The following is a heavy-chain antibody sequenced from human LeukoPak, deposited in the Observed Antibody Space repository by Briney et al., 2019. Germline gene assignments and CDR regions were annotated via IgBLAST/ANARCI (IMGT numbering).Heavy chain of an antibody. CDR3: ATAVKGPLYSNYQLDY. CDR1: GYTFSSYY. V-gene: IGHV1-46*01. J-gene: IGHJ4*02. CDR2: INPSGGST. D-gene: IGHD4-11*01. Sequence: ASVKVSCKASGYTFSSYYMHWVRQAPGQGLEWMGIINPSGGSTSYAQKFQGRVTMTEDTSTDTAYMELSSLRSEDTAVYYCATAVKGPLYSNYQLDYWGQGTLVTVSS.